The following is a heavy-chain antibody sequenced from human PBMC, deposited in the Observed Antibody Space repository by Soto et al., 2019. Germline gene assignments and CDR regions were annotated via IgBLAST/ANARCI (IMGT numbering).Heavy chain of an antibody. D-gene: IGHD4-17*01. V-gene: IGHV4-59*01. CDR2: VTNSWPI. CDR1: CDTINCAN. CDR3: ERRIGDYPRIYHFDF. J-gene: IGHJ4*02. Sequence: SETLSLTCSVSCDTINCANWSWIRQSPGKGLEWIGHVTNSWPIATTTSLKGRVTISVATSKSKFILTLNAVTSAATAHWYCERRIGDYPRIYHFDFLGQGALVTVSS.